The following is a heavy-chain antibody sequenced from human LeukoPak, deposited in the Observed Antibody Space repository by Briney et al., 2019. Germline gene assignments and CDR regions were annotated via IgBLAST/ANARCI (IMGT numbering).Heavy chain of an antibody. CDR3: ARDPPRSQNLRYFDL. CDR2: IIPILGIA. D-gene: IGHD1-14*01. J-gene: IGHJ2*01. Sequence: SVKVSCKASGGTFSSYAISWVRQAPGQGLEWMGRIIPILGIANYAQKFQGRVTITADKSTSTAYMELSSLRAEDTAVYYCARDPPRSQNLRYFDLWGRGTLVTVSS. CDR1: GGTFSSYA. V-gene: IGHV1-69*04.